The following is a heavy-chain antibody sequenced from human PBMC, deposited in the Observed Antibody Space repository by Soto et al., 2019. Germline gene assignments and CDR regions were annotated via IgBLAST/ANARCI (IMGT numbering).Heavy chain of an antibody. J-gene: IGHJ3*01. Sequence: EVQLVESGGNLARPGESLRLSCTASGFKFDDYAFHWVRQAPGKGPEWVSGINWNGAYSGYADSVKGRFTISRDNAGNSVYLQMDTLRPEDTALYYCARVHSSGWYVEPYDAWGKGTMVTVSS. CDR2: INWNGAYS. CDR1: GFKFDDYA. CDR3: ARVHSSGWYVEPYDA. V-gene: IGHV3-9*01. D-gene: IGHD6-19*01.